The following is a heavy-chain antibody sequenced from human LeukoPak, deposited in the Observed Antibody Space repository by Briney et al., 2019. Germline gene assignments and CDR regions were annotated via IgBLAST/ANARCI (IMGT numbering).Heavy chain of an antibody. Sequence: SETLSLTCTVSGGAIGSDNYYWGWIRQPPGKGLEWIGSGSTYYNPSLKSRVTISVDTSKNQFSLKLSSVTAADTAVYFCASPRGDDSGGYYTWYFHHWGQGILVTVSS. D-gene: IGHD3-22*01. CDR3: ASPRGDDSGGYYTWYFHH. J-gene: IGHJ1*01. V-gene: IGHV4-39*07. CDR2: SGST. CDR1: GGAIGSDNYY.